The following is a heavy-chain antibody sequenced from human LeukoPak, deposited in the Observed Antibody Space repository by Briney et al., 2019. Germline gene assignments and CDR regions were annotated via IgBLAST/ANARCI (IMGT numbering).Heavy chain of an antibody. CDR1: GYTFSDYY. Sequence: ASVKASCTASGYTFSDYYIHWLRQAPGQGLEWMGWINPKSGGTNYAQYFQGRVTMTRDTSSTTVYMDLTRLRSDYTAVYFCARPLGSLKEYWWFDPWGQGTLVTVSS. D-gene: IGHD2/OR15-2a*01. V-gene: IGHV1-2*02. CDR2: INPKSGGT. J-gene: IGHJ5*02. CDR3: ARPLGSLKEYWWFDP.